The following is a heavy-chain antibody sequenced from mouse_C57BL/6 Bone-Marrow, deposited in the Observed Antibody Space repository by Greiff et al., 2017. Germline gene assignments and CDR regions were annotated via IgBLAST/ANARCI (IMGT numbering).Heavy chain of an antibody. CDR1: GFSLSTFGMG. Sequence: QVTLKVSGPGILQPSQTLSLTCSFSGFSLSTFGMGVGWIRQPSGKGLEWLAHIWWDDDKYYNPALKGRLTISKDTSKNQVFLKIANVDTADTAPYYCTRIAPPPHYGSSYWYFNVWGTGTTVTVSS. D-gene: IGHD1-1*01. CDR2: IWWDDDK. CDR3: TRIAPPPHYGSSYWYFNV. J-gene: IGHJ1*03. V-gene: IGHV8-8*01.